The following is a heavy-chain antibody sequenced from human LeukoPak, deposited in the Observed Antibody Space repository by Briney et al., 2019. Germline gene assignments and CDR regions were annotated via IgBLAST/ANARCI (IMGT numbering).Heavy chain of an antibody. J-gene: IGHJ4*02. Sequence: GGSLRLSCAASGFTFSSYAMSWVRQAPGKGLEWVSAISGSGGSTYYADSVKGRFTISRDNSKNTLYLQMNSLRAEDTAVYYCASLGILLWSGESRDYWGQGTLVTVSS. CDR3: ASLGILLWSGESRDY. CDR1: GFTFSSYA. V-gene: IGHV3-23*01. D-gene: IGHD3-10*01. CDR2: ISGSGGST.